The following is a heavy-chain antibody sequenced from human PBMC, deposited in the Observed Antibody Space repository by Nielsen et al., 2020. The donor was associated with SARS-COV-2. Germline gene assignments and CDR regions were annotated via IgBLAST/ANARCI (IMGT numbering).Heavy chain of an antibody. CDR1: GGSFSGYY. CDR3: ARHATIGYCSSTSCLPYGINWFDP. V-gene: IGHV4-34*01. Sequence: SETLSLTCAVYGGSFSGYYWSWIRQPPGKGLEWIGEINHSGSTNYNPSLKSRVTISVDTSKNQFSLKLSSVTAADTAVYYCARHATIGYCSSTSCLPYGINWFDPWGQGTLVTVSS. CDR2: INHSGST. D-gene: IGHD2-2*01. J-gene: IGHJ5*02.